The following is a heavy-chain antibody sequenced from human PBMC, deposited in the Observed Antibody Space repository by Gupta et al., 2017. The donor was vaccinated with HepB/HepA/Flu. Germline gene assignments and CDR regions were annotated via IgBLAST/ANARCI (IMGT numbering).Heavy chain of an antibody. CDR1: GFTFSSYG. Sequence: EVQLVESGGGLVQPGGSLRLSCAASGFTFSSYGMNWVRQAPGKGLEWVSHSSRSSSTIYYADSVKGRFTISRDNAKNSLYLQMNSLRDDDTAVYYCAKTFQDHCYMDVWGKGTTVTVSS. V-gene: IGHV3-48*02. J-gene: IGHJ6*03. CDR3: AKTFQDHCYMDV. CDR2: SSRSSSTI. D-gene: IGHD3-3*02.